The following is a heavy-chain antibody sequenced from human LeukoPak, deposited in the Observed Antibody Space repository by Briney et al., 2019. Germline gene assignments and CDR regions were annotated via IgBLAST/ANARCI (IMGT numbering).Heavy chain of an antibody. J-gene: IGHJ4*02. CDR2: ISSSSSYI. V-gene: IGHV3-21*01. Sequence: GGSLRLSCAASGFTFSSYSMNWVRQAPGKGLEWVSSISSSSSYIYYADSVKGRFTISRDNAKNSLYLQMNSLRAEDTAVYYCARDRFSYGYYFGYWGQGTLVTVSS. D-gene: IGHD5-18*01. CDR1: GFTFSSYS. CDR3: ARDRFSYGYYFGY.